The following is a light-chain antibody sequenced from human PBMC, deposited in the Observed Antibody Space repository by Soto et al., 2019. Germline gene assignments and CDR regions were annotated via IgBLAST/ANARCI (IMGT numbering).Light chain of an antibody. CDR3: QQSYNLPCT. Sequence: IQMTQSPSSLSASVGDRITITCRASQSMSLFLNWYQQKPGKAPKLLIYSASTLQSGVPSRFSGSGSGPDFTLTIASLQHEDSATYYCQQSYNLPCTFRPWTKG. CDR2: SAS. J-gene: IGKJ1*01. V-gene: IGKV1-39*01. CDR1: QSMSLF.